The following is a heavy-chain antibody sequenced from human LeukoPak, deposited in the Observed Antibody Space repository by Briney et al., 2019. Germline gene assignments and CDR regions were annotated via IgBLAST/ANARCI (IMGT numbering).Heavy chain of an antibody. J-gene: IGHJ4*02. V-gene: IGHV4-34*01. CDR1: GGSFSGYY. D-gene: IGHD1/OR15-1a*01. CDR3: ARGRLRALYTQTTIFDY. Sequence: SETLSLTCAVYGGSFSGYYWSWIRQPPGKGLEWIGEINHSGSTNYNPSLKSRVTISVDTSKNQFSLKLSSVTAADTAVYYCARGRLRALYTQTTIFDYWGQGTLVTVSS. CDR2: INHSGST.